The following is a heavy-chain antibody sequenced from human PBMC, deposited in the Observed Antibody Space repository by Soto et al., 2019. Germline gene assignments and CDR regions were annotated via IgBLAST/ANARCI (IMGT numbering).Heavy chain of an antibody. V-gene: IGHV3-23*01. CDR2: ISGSGGST. D-gene: IGHD3-10*01. Sequence: LRLSCAASGFTFSSYAMSWVRQAPGKGLEWVSAISGSGGSTYYADSVKGRFTISRDNSKNTLYLQMNSLRAEDTAVYYCAKDEVRGVITPSFDYWGQGTLVTVSS. J-gene: IGHJ4*02. CDR1: GFTFSSYA. CDR3: AKDEVRGVITPSFDY.